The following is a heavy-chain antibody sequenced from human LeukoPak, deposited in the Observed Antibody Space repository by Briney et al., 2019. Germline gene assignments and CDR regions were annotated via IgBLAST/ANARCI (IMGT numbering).Heavy chain of an antibody. J-gene: IGHJ4*02. CDR1: GFAFDDYA. V-gene: IGHV3-9*03. D-gene: IGHD4-23*01. Sequence: GRSLRLSCAASGFAFDDYAMHWVRQAPGKGLEWVSGISWSSGSIDYADSVKGRFTISRDNAKKFLFLQMNSLRVEDMALYYCAKDGGPYGGIRGYFDYWGQGTLVTASS. CDR3: AKDGGPYGGIRGYFDY. CDR2: ISWSSGSI.